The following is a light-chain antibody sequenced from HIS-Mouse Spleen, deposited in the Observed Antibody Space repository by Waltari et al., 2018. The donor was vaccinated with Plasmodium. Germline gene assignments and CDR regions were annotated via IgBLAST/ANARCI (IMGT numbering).Light chain of an antibody. J-gene: IGKJ3*01. CDR1: QSVLYSSNNKNY. CDR3: QQYYSTPFT. Sequence: DIVMTQSPDSLAVFLGERATLHCKASQSVLYSSNNKNYLAWYQQKPGQPPKLLIHWPSTRESGVPDRFSGSGSGTDFTLTISSLQAEDVAVYYCQQYYSTPFTFGPGTKVDIK. CDR2: WPS. V-gene: IGKV4-1*01.